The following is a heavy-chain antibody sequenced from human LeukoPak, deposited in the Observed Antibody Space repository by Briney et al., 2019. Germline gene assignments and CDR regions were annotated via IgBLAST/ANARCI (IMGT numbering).Heavy chain of an antibody. J-gene: IGHJ4*02. D-gene: IGHD1-26*01. CDR3: ARSKSGSYHTPFDY. CDR1: GGSISSSSYY. V-gene: IGHV4-39*07. CDR2: MYYSGST. Sequence: SETLSLTCTVSGGSISSSSYYWGWIRQPPGKGLEWIGSMYYSGSTYYNPSLKSRVTISVDTSKNQFSLKMSSVIAADTAVYYCARSKSGSYHTPFDYWGQGTLVTVSS.